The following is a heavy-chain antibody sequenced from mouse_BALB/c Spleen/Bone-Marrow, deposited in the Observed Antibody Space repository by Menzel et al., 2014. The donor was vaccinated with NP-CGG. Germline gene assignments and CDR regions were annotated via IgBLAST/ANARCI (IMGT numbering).Heavy chain of an antibody. CDR2: FNPGAGIT. Sequence: QVQLQQPGPELVKPGASVKISCKASGYTFTDYYINWVKQKPGQGLEWFGWFNPGAGITKYNVKFKGKATLTVDTSSSTAYMQLSSLTSEDTAVYFCARPPYYYGSSYYWYFDVWGAGTTVTVSS. V-gene: IGHV1-84*02. D-gene: IGHD1-1*01. CDR1: GYTFTDYY. J-gene: IGHJ1*01. CDR3: ARPPYYYGSSYYWYFDV.